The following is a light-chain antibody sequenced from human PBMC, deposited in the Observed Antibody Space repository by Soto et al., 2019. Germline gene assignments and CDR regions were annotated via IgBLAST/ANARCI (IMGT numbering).Light chain of an antibody. Sequence: IVLTQSRVTLSVSPGERAALSCRASQSVSTNLAWYQQKPGQSPRLLIYGTSTRATGVPARFSGGGSGTEFTLTISRLEPEDFAVYYCQQYGSSPWTFGQGTKVDI. CDR3: QQYGSSPWT. J-gene: IGKJ1*01. CDR1: QSVSTN. V-gene: IGKV3-15*01. CDR2: GTS.